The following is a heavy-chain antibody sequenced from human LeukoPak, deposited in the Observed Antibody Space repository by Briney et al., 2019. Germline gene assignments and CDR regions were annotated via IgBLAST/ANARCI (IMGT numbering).Heavy chain of an antibody. Sequence: SETLSLTCAVYGGSFSYYYWSWIRQPPGKTLEWIGEINHSGSTNYNPSLKSRVTISAGTSKIQFSLKLSSVTAADTAVYYCAIRKYYDILTGYRKVPTSGFDPWGQGTLVTVSS. D-gene: IGHD3-9*01. V-gene: IGHV4-34*01. CDR1: GGSFSYYY. J-gene: IGHJ5*02. CDR2: INHSGST. CDR3: AIRKYYDILTGYRKVPTSGFDP.